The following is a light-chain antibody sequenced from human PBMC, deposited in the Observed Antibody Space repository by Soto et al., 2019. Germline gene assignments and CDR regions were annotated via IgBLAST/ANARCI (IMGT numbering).Light chain of an antibody. CDR3: QQRRNWPPLT. V-gene: IGKV3-11*01. CDR2: DAS. CDR1: QSVSSY. Sequence: ELVLTQSPATLSLSPGERATLSCRSSQSVSSYLAWYQQKPGQAPRLLIYDASNRATGIPARFSGSGSGTDFTLTISRLEPEDFAVYYCQQRRNWPPLTFGGGTKVEIK. J-gene: IGKJ4*01.